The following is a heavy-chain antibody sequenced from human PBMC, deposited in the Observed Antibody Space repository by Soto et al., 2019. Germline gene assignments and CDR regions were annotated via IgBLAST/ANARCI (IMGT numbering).Heavy chain of an antibody. Sequence: QVQLQESGPGLVKPSETLSLTCTVSGGSISSYYWSWIRQPPGKGLEWIGYIYYSGSTNYNPSLKRRVTISVDPPKNQFSLKLSSVTAADTAVYYCARVWGGAFDIWGQGTMVTVSS. CDR1: GGSISSYY. D-gene: IGHD3-10*01. CDR3: ARVWGGAFDI. J-gene: IGHJ3*02. V-gene: IGHV4-59*01. CDR2: IYYSGST.